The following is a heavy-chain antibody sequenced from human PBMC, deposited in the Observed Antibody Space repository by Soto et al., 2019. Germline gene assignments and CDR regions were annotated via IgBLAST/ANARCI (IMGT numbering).Heavy chain of an antibody. V-gene: IGHV3-72*01. Sequence: EVQLVESGGGLVQPGGSLRLSCAASGFTLSDHYMDWVRQAPGKGVEWVGRTKNKANRYTTEYAASVNGRFTISRDDSKNSLYLQMNSLKTEDTAVYYCARWVSGSPDNWGQGTLVTVSS. J-gene: IGHJ4*02. CDR1: GFTLSDHY. CDR3: ARWVSGSPDN. D-gene: IGHD1-26*01. CDR2: TKNKANRYTT.